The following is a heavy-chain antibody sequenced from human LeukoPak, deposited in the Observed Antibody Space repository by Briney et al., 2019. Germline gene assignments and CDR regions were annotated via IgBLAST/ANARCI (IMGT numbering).Heavy chain of an antibody. CDR3: ARDRRTTDYYGSGRYYMDV. J-gene: IGHJ6*03. D-gene: IGHD3-10*01. CDR2: IYSGGST. Sequence: GGSLRLSCAASGFTVSSNYMNWVRQAPGKGLEWVSVIYSGGSTYYADSVKGRFTISRDNSKNTLYLQMNSLRAEDTAVYYCARDRRTTDYYGSGRYYMDVWGKGTTVTVSS. CDR1: GFTVSSNY. V-gene: IGHV3-66*02.